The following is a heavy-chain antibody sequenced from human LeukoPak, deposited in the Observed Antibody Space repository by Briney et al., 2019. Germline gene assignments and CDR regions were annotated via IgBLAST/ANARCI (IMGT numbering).Heavy chain of an antibody. V-gene: IGHV4-4*07. D-gene: IGHD3-10*01. CDR2: IYTSGST. Sequence: SETLSLTCTVSGGSISSYYWSWIRQPAGKGLEWIGRIYTSGSTNYNPSLKSRVTMSVDTSKNQFSLRLSSVTAADTAVYYCARDSSNYYGSGSYYNAVDYWGQGTLVTVSS. CDR3: ARDSSNYYGSGSYYNAVDY. J-gene: IGHJ4*02. CDR1: GGSISSYY.